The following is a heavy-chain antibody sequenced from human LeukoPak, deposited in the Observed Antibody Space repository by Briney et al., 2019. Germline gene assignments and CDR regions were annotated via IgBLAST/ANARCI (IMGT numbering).Heavy chain of an antibody. V-gene: IGHV4-61*02. CDR2: IHASGST. D-gene: IGHD1-26*01. J-gene: IGHJ4*02. Sequence: SETLSLTCSVSGDSVSRSDSYWDWIRQPAGKGLEWIGRIHASGSTNYNPSLKSRVTISVDTTKNQFSLKLSSVTAADTAVYYCAGSYRLDYWGQGTLVTVSS. CDR1: GDSVSRSDSY. CDR3: AGSYRLDY.